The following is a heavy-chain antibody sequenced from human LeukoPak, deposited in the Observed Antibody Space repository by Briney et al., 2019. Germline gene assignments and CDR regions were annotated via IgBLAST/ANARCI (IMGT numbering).Heavy chain of an antibody. CDR3: ARESEEYHPDAFDI. D-gene: IGHD2-2*01. CDR2: IKSGGSTT. J-gene: IGHJ3*02. Sequence: PGGSLRLSCAASGFTFSSYYMHWVRQAPGKGLEWVSRIKSGGSTTSYADYVKGRFTISRDNANNTLYLQMNSLRAEDTAVYYCARESEEYHPDAFDIWGQGTMVTGSS. CDR1: GFTFSSYY. V-gene: IGHV3-74*01.